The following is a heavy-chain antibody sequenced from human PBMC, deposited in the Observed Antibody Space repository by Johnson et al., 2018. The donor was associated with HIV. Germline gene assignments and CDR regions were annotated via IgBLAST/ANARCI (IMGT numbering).Heavy chain of an antibody. CDR1: GFTFSSYD. CDR3: ARGAGYNFWSGYYAGRNAFDI. D-gene: IGHD3-3*01. CDR2: IGTAGDT. J-gene: IGHJ3*02. Sequence: VQLVESGGGLVQPGVSLRLSCAASGFTFSSYDMHWVRQATGKGLEWVSAIGTAGDTYYPGSVKGRFTISRENAKNSLYLQMNSLRAGDTAVYYCARGAGYNFWSGYYAGRNAFDIWGQGTMVTVSS. V-gene: IGHV3-13*01.